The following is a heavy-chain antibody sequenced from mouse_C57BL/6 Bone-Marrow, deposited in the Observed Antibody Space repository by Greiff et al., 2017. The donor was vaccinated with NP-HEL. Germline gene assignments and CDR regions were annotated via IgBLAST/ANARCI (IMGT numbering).Heavy chain of an antibody. V-gene: IGHV1-15*01. J-gene: IGHJ4*01. CDR2: IDPETGGT. CDR1: GYTFTDYE. Sequence: VQLVESGAELVRPGASVTLSCKASGYTFTDYEMHWVKQTPVHGLEWIGAIDPETGGTAYNQKFKGKATLTADKSSSTAYMELRSLTSEDSAVYYCTRKKGSYDYSCAMDYWGQGTSVTVSS. CDR3: TRKKGSYDYSCAMDY. D-gene: IGHD2-4*01.